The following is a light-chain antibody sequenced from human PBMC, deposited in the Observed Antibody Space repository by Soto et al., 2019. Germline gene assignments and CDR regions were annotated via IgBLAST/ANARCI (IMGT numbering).Light chain of an antibody. Sequence: DSQMTQSPSSLSAYVGDRVTITCRASQSISSYLNWYQQKPGKAPKLLIYAASSLQSGVPSRFSGSGSGTDFTLTISSLQPEDFATYYCLQHNTYPRTFGQGTKVDIK. J-gene: IGKJ1*01. CDR1: QSISSY. CDR3: LQHNTYPRT. CDR2: AAS. V-gene: IGKV1-39*01.